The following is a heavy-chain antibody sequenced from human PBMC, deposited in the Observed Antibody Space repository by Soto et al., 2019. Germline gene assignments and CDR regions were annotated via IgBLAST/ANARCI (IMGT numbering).Heavy chain of an antibody. J-gene: IGHJ4*02. Sequence: QLHLQESGPGLVKPSETLSLTCTVSGDSITSSNKYWGWARQPPGKGLEWFGSTYYRGSAYYSPSLKRRITISIDSTESQHSLHLSSVTAADTTVYYCARRSYDNSGYYYVDYWGQGTLVTVSS. CDR2: TYYRGSA. CDR3: ARRSYDNSGYYYVDY. V-gene: IGHV4-39*01. CDR1: GDSITSSNKY. D-gene: IGHD3-22*01.